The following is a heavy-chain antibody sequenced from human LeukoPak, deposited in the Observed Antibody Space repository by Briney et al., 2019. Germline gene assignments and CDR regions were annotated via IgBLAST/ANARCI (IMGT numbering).Heavy chain of an antibody. V-gene: IGHV1-69*04. J-gene: IGHJ3*02. CDR1: GGTFSSYA. Sequence: GASVKVSCKASGGTFSSYAISWVRQAPGQGLEWMGRIIPILGIANYAQKFQGRVTITADKSTSTAYMELSSLRSEDTAVYYCARDELGGYSSRFNAFDIWGQGTMVTVSS. CDR2: IIPILGIA. D-gene: IGHD6-13*01. CDR3: ARDELGGYSSRFNAFDI.